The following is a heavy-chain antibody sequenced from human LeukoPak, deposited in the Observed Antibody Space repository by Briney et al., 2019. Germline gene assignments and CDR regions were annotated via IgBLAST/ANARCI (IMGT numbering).Heavy chain of an antibody. Sequence: PGGSLRLSCAASGFTFSSYGMHWVRQAPGKGLEWVAVISYDGSNKYYADSVKGRFIISRDNSKNTLYLQMNSLRAEDTAVYYCAKDSSSSWYGMDVWGQGTTVTVSS. CDR3: AKDSSSSWYGMDV. CDR1: GFTFSSYG. V-gene: IGHV3-30*18. D-gene: IGHD6-13*01. CDR2: ISYDGSNK. J-gene: IGHJ6*02.